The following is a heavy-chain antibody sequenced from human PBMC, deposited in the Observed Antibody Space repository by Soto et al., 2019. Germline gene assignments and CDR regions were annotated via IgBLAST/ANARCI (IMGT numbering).Heavy chain of an antibody. V-gene: IGHV1-18*01. CDR1: GYTFNTYF. Sequence: HVQLVQSGGELKKPGASVKVSCKTSGYTFNTYFITWVLQAPGQGLEWMGWISPHNGNTNYAEKFQGRVTMTADTITKTAYMELRNLRIDDTAVYYCARDTGNSCDYWGQGTTVTVSS. CDR2: ISPHNGNT. CDR3: ARDTGNSCDY. J-gene: IGHJ4*02.